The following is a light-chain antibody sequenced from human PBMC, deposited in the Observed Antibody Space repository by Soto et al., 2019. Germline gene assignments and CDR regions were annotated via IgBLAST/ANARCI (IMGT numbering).Light chain of an antibody. CDR2: DVS. Sequence: QSALTQPRSVSGSPGQSVTISCTGTSSDVGGYNYVSWYQQHPGKAPKLMIYDVSKRPSGVPDRFSGSKSGNTASLTISGLQADDEADYYCCSYAGSSSAVFGGGTKLTVL. V-gene: IGLV2-11*01. J-gene: IGLJ7*01. CDR1: SSDVGGYNY. CDR3: CSYAGSSSAV.